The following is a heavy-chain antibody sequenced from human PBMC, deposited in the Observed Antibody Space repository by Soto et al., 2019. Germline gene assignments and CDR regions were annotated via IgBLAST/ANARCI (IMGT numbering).Heavy chain of an antibody. CDR1: GGSISSSSYY. Sequence: SETLSLSCTVSGGSISSSSYYWGWIPQPPGKGLEGIGSIYYSVSTCYNPSLKSRVTISVDTSKNQFSLKLSSVTAADTAVYYCARHSMGASRSRYHHSNILIEWFGPWGQGTLVTVSS. CDR2: IYYSVST. J-gene: IGHJ5*02. D-gene: IGHD2-8*01. CDR3: ARHSMGASRSRYHHSNILIEWFGP. V-gene: IGHV4-39*01.